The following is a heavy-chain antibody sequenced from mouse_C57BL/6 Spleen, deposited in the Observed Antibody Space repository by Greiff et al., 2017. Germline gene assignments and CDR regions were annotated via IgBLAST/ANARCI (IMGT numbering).Heavy chain of an antibody. CDR1: GYTFTGYW. CDR3: ARDLLLRLRYFDV. J-gene: IGHJ1*03. D-gene: IGHD1-1*01. CDR2: ILPGSGST. V-gene: IGHV1-9*01. Sequence: QVQLQQSGAELMKPGASVKLSCKATGYTFTGYWIEWVKQRPGHGLEWIGEILPGSGSTNYNEKFKGKATFTADTSSNTAYMQLSSLTTKDSAIYYCARDLLLRLRYFDVWGTGTTVTVSS.